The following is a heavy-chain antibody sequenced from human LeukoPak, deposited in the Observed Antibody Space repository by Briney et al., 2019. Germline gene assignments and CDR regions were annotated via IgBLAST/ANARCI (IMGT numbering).Heavy chain of an antibody. J-gene: IGHJ5*02. CDR1: GYSFTSYW. D-gene: IGHD3-3*01. CDR3: ARADFWSGYYFKWFGP. Sequence: GESLKISCKASGYSFTSYWIGWVRQMPGKGLEWMVIIYPGDSNTRYSPSFQGQVTISADRSITTAYLQWSSLKASDTAIYYCARADFWSGYYFKWFGPWGQGTLVTVSS. V-gene: IGHV5-51*01. CDR2: IYPGDSNT.